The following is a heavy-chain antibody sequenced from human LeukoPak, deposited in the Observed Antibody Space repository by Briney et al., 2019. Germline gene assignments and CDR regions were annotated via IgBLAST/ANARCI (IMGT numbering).Heavy chain of an antibody. CDR1: GFTFDSYG. CDR3: AKAVDLATISVDI. V-gene: IGHV3-23*01. D-gene: IGHD5-24*01. J-gene: IGHJ3*02. Sequence: GGSLRLSCAASGFTFDSYGMSWVRQAPGKGLEWVSGISGSGVYTYYADSVKGRFTISRDNSKNTLYLVMNSLRVDDTAVYYCAKAVDLATISVDIWGQGTMVTVSS. CDR2: ISGSGVYT.